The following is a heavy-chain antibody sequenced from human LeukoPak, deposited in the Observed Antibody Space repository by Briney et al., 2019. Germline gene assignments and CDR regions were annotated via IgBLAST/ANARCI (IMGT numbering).Heavy chain of an antibody. V-gene: IGHV1-2*02. J-gene: IGHJ4*02. CDR2: INPNSGGT. CDR3: ARDDMVVAQAGEFFDY. CDR1: GYTFTGYY. Sequence: ASVKVSCKASGYTFTGYYMHWVRQAPGQGLEWMGWINPNSGGTNYAQKFQGRVTMTRDTSISTAYMDLSGLRSDDTAIYFCARDDMVVAQAGEFFDYWGQGTLVTVSS. D-gene: IGHD3-16*01.